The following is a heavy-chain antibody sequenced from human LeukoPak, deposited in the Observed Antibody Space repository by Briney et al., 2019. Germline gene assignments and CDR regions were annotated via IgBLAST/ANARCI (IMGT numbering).Heavy chain of an antibody. Sequence: GGSLRLSRAASGFTFSSYGMHWVRQAPGKGLEWVAVISYDGSNKYYADSVKGRFTISRDNSKNTLYLQMNSLRAEDTAVYYCAKAAREEAKYYYYYYGMDVWGQGTTVTVSS. CDR3: AKAAREEAKYYYYYYGMDV. J-gene: IGHJ6*02. CDR2: ISYDGSNK. CDR1: GFTFSSYG. D-gene: IGHD5-24*01. V-gene: IGHV3-30*18.